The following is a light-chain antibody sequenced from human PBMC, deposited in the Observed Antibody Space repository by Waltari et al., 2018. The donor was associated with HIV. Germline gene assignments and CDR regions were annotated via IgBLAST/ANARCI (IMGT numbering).Light chain of an antibody. CDR1: SSNIGAGYD. Sequence: QSVLTQPPSVSGAPGQRITISCAGSSSNIGAGYDVHWYQQLPGKAPKLLIYANTNRPSGVPDRFFGSKSGTSGSLAITGLQAEDEADYYCQSYDTSLSGSLFGGGTKLTV. V-gene: IGLV1-40*01. J-gene: IGLJ3*02. CDR3: QSYDTSLSGSL. CDR2: ANT.